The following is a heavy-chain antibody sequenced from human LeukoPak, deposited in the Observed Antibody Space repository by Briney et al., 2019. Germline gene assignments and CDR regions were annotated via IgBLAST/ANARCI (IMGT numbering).Heavy chain of an antibody. CDR2: VYHSGST. D-gene: IGHD1-26*01. CDR1: GGSISSSNW. Sequence: SGTLSLTCAVSGGSISSSNWWSWVRQAPGKGLDWIGEVYHSGSTNHNPSLKSRVTISVDKSKNQFSLKLSSVTAADTAVYYCARVRSSRAFDYWGQGTLVTVSS. V-gene: IGHV4-4*02. CDR3: ARVRSSRAFDY. J-gene: IGHJ4*02.